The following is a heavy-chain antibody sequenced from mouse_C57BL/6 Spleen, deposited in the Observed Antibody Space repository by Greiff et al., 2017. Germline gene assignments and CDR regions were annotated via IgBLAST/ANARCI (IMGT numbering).Heavy chain of an antibody. V-gene: IGHV5-17*01. J-gene: IGHJ4*01. D-gene: IGHD1-1*01. Sequence: EVKLMESGGGLVKPGGSLKLSCAASGFTFSDYGMHWVRQAPEKGLEWVAYISSGSSTIYYADTVKGRFTISRDNAKNTLFLQMTSLRSEDTAMYYCARQHYYGSSYGAMDYWGQGTSVTVSS. CDR3: ARQHYYGSSYGAMDY. CDR1: GFTFSDYG. CDR2: ISSGSSTI.